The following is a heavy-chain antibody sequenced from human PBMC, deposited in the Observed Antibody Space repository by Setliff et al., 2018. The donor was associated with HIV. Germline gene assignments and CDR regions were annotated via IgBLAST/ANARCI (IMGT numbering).Heavy chain of an antibody. J-gene: IGHJ4*02. CDR1: GFTFSNYD. D-gene: IGHD3-9*01. CDR3: ARDFDWPQAC. Sequence: PGGSLRLSCAASGFTFSNYDMSWVRQAPGKGPVWVSRIAVDGSRTDYADSVKGRFTISRDNARDTLYLEMNSLRVEDTAVYYCARDFDWPQACWGQGTLVTVSS. V-gene: IGHV3-74*01. CDR2: IAVDGSRT.